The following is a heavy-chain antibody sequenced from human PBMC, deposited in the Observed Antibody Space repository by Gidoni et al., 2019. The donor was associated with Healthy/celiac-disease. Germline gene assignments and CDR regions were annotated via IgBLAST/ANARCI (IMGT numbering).Heavy chain of an antibody. D-gene: IGHD6-19*01. Sequence: EVQLVESGGGLVKPGGSLRLSCAASGFTFSSYSMNWVRQAPGKGLEWVSSISSSSSYIYYADSVKGRFTISRDNAKNSLYLQMNSLRAEDTAVYYCAREREVAGHYFDYWGQGTLVTVSS. J-gene: IGHJ4*02. V-gene: IGHV3-21*01. CDR1: GFTFSSYS. CDR2: ISSSSSYI. CDR3: AREREVAGHYFDY.